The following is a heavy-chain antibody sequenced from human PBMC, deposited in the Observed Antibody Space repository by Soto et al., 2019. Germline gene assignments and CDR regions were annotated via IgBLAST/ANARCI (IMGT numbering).Heavy chain of an antibody. D-gene: IGHD2-15*01. V-gene: IGHV3-73*01. Sequence: GGALRLSCGASGVTFSGSAMHWVRQASGKGREGVGLIRSKANSYATAYAASVKGRFTISRDDSKNTAYLQMNSLKTEDTAVYYCTRSYCSGGSCYENAFDIWGRGTMVTVSS. J-gene: IGHJ3*02. CDR1: GVTFSGSA. CDR2: IRSKANSYAT. CDR3: TRSYCSGGSCYENAFDI.